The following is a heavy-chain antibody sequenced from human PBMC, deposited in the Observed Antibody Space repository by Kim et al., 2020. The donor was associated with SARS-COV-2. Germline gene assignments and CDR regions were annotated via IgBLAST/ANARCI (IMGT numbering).Heavy chain of an antibody. CDR3: ARLWGVAVSPDY. D-gene: IGHD2-15*01. Sequence: YSPSFQGKVTISADKSITTAYLQWSSLKASDTAIYYCARLWGVAVSPDYWGQGTLVTVSS. V-gene: IGHV5-51*01. J-gene: IGHJ4*02.